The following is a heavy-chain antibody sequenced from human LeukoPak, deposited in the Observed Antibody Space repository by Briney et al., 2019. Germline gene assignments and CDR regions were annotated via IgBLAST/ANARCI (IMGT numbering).Heavy chain of an antibody. V-gene: IGHV1-2*02. D-gene: IGHD3-10*01. CDR3: ARALEYGSGSYEDY. Sequence: ASVKVSCKASGYTFTSYGISWVRQAPGQGLEWMGWINPNSGGTNYAQKFRGRVTMTRGKSISTAYMELSRLRSDDTAVYYCARALEYGSGSYEDYWGQGTLVTVSS. CDR2: INPNSGGT. CDR1: GYTFTSYG. J-gene: IGHJ4*02.